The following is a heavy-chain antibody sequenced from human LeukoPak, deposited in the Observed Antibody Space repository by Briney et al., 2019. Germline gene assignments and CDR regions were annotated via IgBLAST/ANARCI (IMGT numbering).Heavy chain of an antibody. CDR2: MQYDGSDK. CDR3: AKDQQLEPFDY. V-gene: IGHV3-30*02. Sequence: GGSLRLSFAASGFTFSNYGMHWVRQAPGKGLEWVAFMQYDGSDKLFADSVKGRFTISRDNSKDTLYLQMNSLRAEDTGVYYCAKDQQLEPFDYWGQGTLVTVSS. J-gene: IGHJ4*02. CDR1: GFTFSNYG. D-gene: IGHD1-1*01.